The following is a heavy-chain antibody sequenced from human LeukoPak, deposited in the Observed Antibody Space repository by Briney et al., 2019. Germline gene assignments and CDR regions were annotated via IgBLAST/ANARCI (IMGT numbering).Heavy chain of an antibody. V-gene: IGHV4-31*03. CDR2: IYYTENS. D-gene: IGHD3-10*01. CDR1: GDSISSGDYY. Sequence: SETLSLTCTVSGDSISSGDYYWSWVRQYPGKGLEWIGYIYYTENSYYNPSLKSRLIISIETSKNQFSLRLSSMTAADTAVYYCARARLAYYGSASYFFEIWGQGTMVTVSS. J-gene: IGHJ3*02. CDR3: ARARLAYYGSASYFFEI.